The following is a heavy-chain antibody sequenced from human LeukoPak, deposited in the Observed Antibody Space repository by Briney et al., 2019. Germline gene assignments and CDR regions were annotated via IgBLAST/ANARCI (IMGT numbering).Heavy chain of an antibody. J-gene: IGHJ6*03. CDR3: ARASGSYNTPYYYYYMDV. V-gene: IGHV3-7*01. CDR2: IKQDGSEK. Sequence: PGGSLRLSCAASGFTFSSYWMSWVRQAPGKGLEWVANIKQDGSEKYYVDSVKGRFTISRDNAKNSLYLQMNSLRAEDTAVYYCARASGSYNTPYYYYYMDVWGKGTTVTISS. D-gene: IGHD1-26*01. CDR1: GFTFSSYW.